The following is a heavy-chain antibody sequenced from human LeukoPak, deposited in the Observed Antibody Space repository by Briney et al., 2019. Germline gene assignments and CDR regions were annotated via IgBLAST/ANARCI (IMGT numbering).Heavy chain of an antibody. CDR3: AKWVAGSGKGIDY. CDR2: ISGSGGST. V-gene: IGHV3-23*01. D-gene: IGHD6-19*01. CDR1: GSTFNNYA. Sequence: GGSLRLSCAAPGSTFNNYAMSWVRQSPGKGLEWVSAISGSGGSTYSADSVKGRFPVSRENSKNTLYLQMNTLRAEDTAVYYCAKWVAGSGKGIDYWGQGTLVTVSS. J-gene: IGHJ4*02.